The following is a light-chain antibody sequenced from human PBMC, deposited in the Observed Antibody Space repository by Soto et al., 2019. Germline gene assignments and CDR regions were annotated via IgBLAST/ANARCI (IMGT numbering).Light chain of an antibody. CDR3: QQYDNWPPLT. J-gene: IGKJ4*01. CDR1: QSIGSN. Sequence: IVMTQSPATLSVSPGERATLSCRASQSIGSNLAWYQQKPGQAPRLLIYGASTRATDIPVRFSGSGSGTYFTLTISSLQSEDFAVYYCQQYDNWPPLTFGGGTKVDTK. CDR2: GAS. V-gene: IGKV3-15*01.